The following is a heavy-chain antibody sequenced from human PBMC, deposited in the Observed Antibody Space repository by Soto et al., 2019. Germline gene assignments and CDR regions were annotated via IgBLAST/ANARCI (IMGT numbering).Heavy chain of an antibody. D-gene: IGHD6-19*01. CDR1: GFTFSTYV. CDR3: AKGGWLDD. V-gene: IGHV3-23*01. J-gene: IGHJ4*02. CDR2: ISVSAGPT. Sequence: GGSLRLSCAASGFTFSTYVMSWARQPPGKGLEWVSAISVSAGPTYYADSVKGRFTISRDTSKNTLYLQMDSLRAEDTAVYYCAKGGWLDDWGQGT.